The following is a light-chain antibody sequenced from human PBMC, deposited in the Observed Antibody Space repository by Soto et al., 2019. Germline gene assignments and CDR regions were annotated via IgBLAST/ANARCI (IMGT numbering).Light chain of an antibody. Sequence: EIVLTQSPGTLSLSPGKRATLSCRASQSISSSYLAWYQQRPGQAPRLLIYGASSRATGIPDRFSGSGSGTEFTLTISRLEPEDFAVYYCQQFHNWPPITFGQGTRLEIK. CDR1: QSISSSY. CDR3: QQFHNWPPIT. V-gene: IGKV3-20*01. CDR2: GAS. J-gene: IGKJ5*01.